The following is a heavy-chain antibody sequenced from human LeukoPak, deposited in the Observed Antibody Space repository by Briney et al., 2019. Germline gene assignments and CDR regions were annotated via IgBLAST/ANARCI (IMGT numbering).Heavy chain of an antibody. V-gene: IGHV3-23*01. CDR1: GSIPFNSYS. Sequence: GGSLRLSCAASGSIPFNSYSMSWVRQAPGKGLEWVSAITSSGETTYYADSVKGRFTISRDNSKNMVYLQVNSLRAEDAATYYCAKMQGYFDYWGQGSLVTVSS. J-gene: IGHJ4*02. CDR2: ITSSGETT. CDR3: AKMQGYFDY.